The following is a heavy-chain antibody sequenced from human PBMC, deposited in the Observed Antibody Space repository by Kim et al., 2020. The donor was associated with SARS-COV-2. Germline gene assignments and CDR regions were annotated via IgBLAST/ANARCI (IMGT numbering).Heavy chain of an antibody. D-gene: IGHD3-9*01. CDR3: ARGGKYYDILTGYYVANSLDY. CDR2: IYYSGST. J-gene: IGHJ4*02. V-gene: IGHV4-59*13. CDR1: GGSISSYY. Sequence: SETLSLTCTVSGGSISSYYWSWIRQPPGKGLEWIGYIYYSGSTNYNPSLKSRVTRSVDTSKNQFSLKLSSVTAADTAVYYCARGGKYYDILTGYYVANSLDYWGQGTLVTVSS.